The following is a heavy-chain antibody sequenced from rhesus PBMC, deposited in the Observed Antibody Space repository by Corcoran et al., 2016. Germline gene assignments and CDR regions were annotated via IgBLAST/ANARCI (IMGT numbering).Heavy chain of an antibody. D-gene: IGHD3-16*01. J-gene: IGHJ2*01. Sequence: QVQLQESGPGLVKPSETLSLTCAVSGGSISSNYWSWIRQPPGNGLEWIGRINGSGGSTDSNPSLKSRVTISKDTSKDQFSLKLSSVTAADTAVYFCARVYSGSSSWYFDLWGPGTPITISS. CDR1: GGSISSNY. V-gene: IGHV4-160*01. CDR2: INGSGGST. CDR3: ARVYSGSSSWYFDL.